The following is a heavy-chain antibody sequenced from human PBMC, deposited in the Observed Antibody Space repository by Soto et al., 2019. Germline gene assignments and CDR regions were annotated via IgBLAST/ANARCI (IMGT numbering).Heavy chain of an antibody. V-gene: IGHV3-30-3*01. CDR1: GFTFSSYA. CDR3: ARDSPSFDY. J-gene: IGHJ4*02. Sequence: QVQLVESGGGVVQPGRSLRLSCAASGFTFSSYAMHWVSQAPGKGLEWVAVLAYDGSNKYYADSVKGRFTISRDNSKNTLYLQMNSLRAEDTAVYYCARDSPSFDYWGQGTLVTVS. CDR2: LAYDGSNK.